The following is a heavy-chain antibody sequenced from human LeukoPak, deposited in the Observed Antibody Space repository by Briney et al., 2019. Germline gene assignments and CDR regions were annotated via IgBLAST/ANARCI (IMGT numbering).Heavy chain of an antibody. D-gene: IGHD6-13*01. CDR1: GGSTSSSSYY. V-gene: IGHV4-39*07. Sequence: SETLSLTCTVSGGSTSSSSYYWGWIRQPPGKGLEWIGSIYYSGSTYYNPSLKSRVTISVDTSKNQFSLKLSSVTAADTAVYYCARGVRKQQLVVYYYYYYYMDVWGKGTTVTVSS. CDR3: ARGVRKQQLVVYYYYYYYMDV. J-gene: IGHJ6*03. CDR2: IYYSGST.